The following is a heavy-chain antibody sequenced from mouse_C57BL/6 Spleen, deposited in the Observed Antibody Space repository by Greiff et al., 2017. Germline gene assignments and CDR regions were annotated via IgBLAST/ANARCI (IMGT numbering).Heavy chain of an antibody. CDR3: ARDGGIFGY. V-gene: IGHV3-6*01. CDR2: ISYDGSN. CDR1: GYSITSGYY. Sequence: EVQLVESGPGLVKPSQSLSLTCSVTGYSITSGYYWNWIRQFPGNKLEWMGYISYDGSNNYNPSLKNRISITRDTSKNQFFLKLNSVTTEDTATYYCARDGGIFGYWGQGTTLTVSS. J-gene: IGHJ2*01.